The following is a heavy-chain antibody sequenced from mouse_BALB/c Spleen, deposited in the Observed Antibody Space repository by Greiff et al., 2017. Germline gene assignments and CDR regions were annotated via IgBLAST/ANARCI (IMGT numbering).Heavy chain of an antibody. V-gene: IGHV5-17*02. CDR3: ARLITFMDY. J-gene: IGHJ4*01. CDR1: GFTFSSFG. Sequence: EVQGVESGGGLVQPGGSRKLSCAASGFTFSSFGMHWVRQAPEKGLEWVAYISSGSSTIYYADTVKGRFTISRDNPKNTLFLQMTSLRSEDTAMYYCARLITFMDYWGQGTSVTVSS. D-gene: IGHD1-3*01. CDR2: ISSGSSTI.